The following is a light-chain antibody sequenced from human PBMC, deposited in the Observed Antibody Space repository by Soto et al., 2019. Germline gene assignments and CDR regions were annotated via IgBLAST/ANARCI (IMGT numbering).Light chain of an antibody. V-gene: IGKV3-15*01. CDR1: QSVNSN. J-gene: IGKJ5*01. CDR2: GIS. CDR3: QQYSKWPIT. Sequence: DIVMTQSPDSLAVSLGERATLSCRASQSVNSNYLAWYQQHPGQPPRLLIYGISTRATGIPARFSGSGSGTEFSLTISSLQSEEFAVYYCQQYSKWPITFGQGTRLEIK.